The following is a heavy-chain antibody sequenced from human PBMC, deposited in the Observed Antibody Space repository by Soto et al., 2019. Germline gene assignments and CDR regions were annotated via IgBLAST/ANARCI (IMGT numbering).Heavy chain of an antibody. J-gene: IGHJ6*02. CDR2: INPNSGGT. CDR3: ARDRKAAGHYYYYGMDV. V-gene: IGHV1-2*04. D-gene: IGHD6-13*01. Sequence: ASVKVSCKASGYTFTGYYMHWVRRAPGQGLEWMGWINPNSGGTNYAQKFQGWVTMTRDTSISTAYMELSRLRSDDTAVYYCARDRKAAGHYYYYGMDVWGQGTTVTVSS. CDR1: GYTFTGYY.